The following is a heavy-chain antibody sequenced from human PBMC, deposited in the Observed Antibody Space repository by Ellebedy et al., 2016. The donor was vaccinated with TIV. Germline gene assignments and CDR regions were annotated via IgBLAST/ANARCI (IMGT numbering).Heavy chain of an antibody. Sequence: SETLSLTCTVSGGSISSYYWSWIRQPPGKGLEWIGYIYYSGNTNYNPSLKSRVTISVDTSKNQFSLKLSSVTAADTAVYYCARTLGTRGFYFDYWGQGTLVTVSS. J-gene: IGHJ4*02. D-gene: IGHD1-14*01. CDR2: IYYSGNT. V-gene: IGHV4-59*01. CDR3: ARTLGTRGFYFDY. CDR1: GGSISSYY.